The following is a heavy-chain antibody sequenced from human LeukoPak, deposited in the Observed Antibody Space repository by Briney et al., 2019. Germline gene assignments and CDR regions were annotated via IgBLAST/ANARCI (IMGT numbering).Heavy chain of an antibody. V-gene: IGHV1-69*13. CDR1: GGTFSSYA. D-gene: IGHD3-22*01. Sequence: SVKVSCKASGGTFSSYAISWVRQAPGQGLEWMGGIIPIFGTANYAQKFQGRVTITADESTSTAYMELSSLRSEDTAVYYCARARTVSYYDSSGYPFDYWGQGTLVTVSS. J-gene: IGHJ4*02. CDR3: ARARTVSYYDSSGYPFDY. CDR2: IIPIFGTA.